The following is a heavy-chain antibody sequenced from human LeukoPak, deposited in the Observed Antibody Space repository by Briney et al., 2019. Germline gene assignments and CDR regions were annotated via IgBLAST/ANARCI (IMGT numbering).Heavy chain of an antibody. Sequence: ASVKVSCKASGHIFTGYLMHWVRQAPGQGLEWMGWINPNSGGTNYAQKFQGRVTMTRDTSISTAYMELSRLRSDDTAVYYCASSFVYCSSTSCYFNWGQGTLVTVSS. J-gene: IGHJ4*02. V-gene: IGHV1-2*02. D-gene: IGHD2-2*01. CDR2: INPNSGGT. CDR3: ASSFVYCSSTSCYFN. CDR1: GHIFTGYL.